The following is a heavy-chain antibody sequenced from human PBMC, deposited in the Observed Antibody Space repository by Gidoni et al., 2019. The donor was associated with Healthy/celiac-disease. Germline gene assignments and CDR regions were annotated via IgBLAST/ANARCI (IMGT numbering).Heavy chain of an antibody. CDR2: IFSKDEK. Sequence: QVTLKASGPVLVKPTETLTLTCTVSGFSLNNARRGVRWIRPPPGKALEWLAHIFSKDEKSYSTSLKRRLTISNDTSKSQVVLTMTNMDPVDTATYDCARILSYSSGWERGFFDYWGQGTLVTVSS. J-gene: IGHJ4*02. D-gene: IGHD6-19*01. V-gene: IGHV2-26*01. CDR1: GFSLNNARRG. CDR3: ARILSYSSGWERGFFDY.